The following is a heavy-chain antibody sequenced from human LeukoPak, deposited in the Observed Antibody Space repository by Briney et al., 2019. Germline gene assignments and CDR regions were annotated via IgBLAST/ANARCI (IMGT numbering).Heavy chain of an antibody. Sequence: SETLSLTCTVSGGSISSGDYYWSWIRQPPGKGLEWIGYIYYSGSTYYNPSLKSRVTISVDTSKNQFSLKLSSVTAADTAVYYCARVETATIGPLSGDYWGQGTLVTVSS. D-gene: IGHD5-24*01. CDR2: IYYSGST. V-gene: IGHV4-30-4*08. CDR3: ARVETATIGPLSGDY. CDR1: GGSISSGDYY. J-gene: IGHJ4*02.